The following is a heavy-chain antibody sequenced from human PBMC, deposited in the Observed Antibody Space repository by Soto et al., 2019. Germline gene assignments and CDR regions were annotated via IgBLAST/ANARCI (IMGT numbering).Heavy chain of an antibody. V-gene: IGHV3-23*01. Sequence: GGSLRLSCAASGFTFSNYAVTWVRQAPGKGLEWVSTISGSGGSTYYADSVKGRFTISRDNSKNTLYLQMNSLRSEDTAVYYCASGGYYYYYYGMDVWGQGTTVTVSS. CDR3: ASGGYYYYYYGMDV. D-gene: IGHD2-15*01. CDR2: ISGSGGST. J-gene: IGHJ6*02. CDR1: GFTFSNYA.